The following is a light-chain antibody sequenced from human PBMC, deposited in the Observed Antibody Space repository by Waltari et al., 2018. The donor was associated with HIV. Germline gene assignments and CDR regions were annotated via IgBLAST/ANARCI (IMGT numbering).Light chain of an antibody. CDR1: NLGATY. V-gene: IGLV3-1*01. Sequence: SFELPQPPSVSVSPGQTASITCSGDNLGATYACWYQQKPGQSPLLVIYQDNKRPSGIPERFSGSNSGNTATLTISGAQAMDEADYYCQAWDSNTAVFGGGTKLTVL. J-gene: IGLJ2*01. CDR3: QAWDSNTAV. CDR2: QDN.